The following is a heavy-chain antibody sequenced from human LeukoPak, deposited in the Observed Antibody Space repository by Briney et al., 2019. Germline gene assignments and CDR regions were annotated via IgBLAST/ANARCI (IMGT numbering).Heavy chain of an antibody. CDR2: INPNSGGT. V-gene: IGHV1-2*02. CDR3: ARGWLKAAAGTTVLSLDY. J-gene: IGHJ4*02. D-gene: IGHD6-13*01. Sequence: ASVKVSCKASGYTFTGYYMHWVRQAPGQGLEWMGWINPNSGGTNYAQKFQGRVTMTRDTSISTAYMELSRLRSDDTAVYYCARGWLKAAAGTTVLSLDYWGQGTLVTVSS. CDR1: GYTFTGYY.